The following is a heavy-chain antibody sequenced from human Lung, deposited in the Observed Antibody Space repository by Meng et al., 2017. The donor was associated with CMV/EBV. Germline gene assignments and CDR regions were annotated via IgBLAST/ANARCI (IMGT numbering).Heavy chain of an antibody. D-gene: IGHD2-2*01. CDR2: ISGSGGST. CDR3: AKWVGSSGIPVAYVNAMDV. Sequence: SXTASGVTSFTCAMSWVRQAPGKGLEWVSVISGSGGSTPDADSLKGRFTISRVNSKKTLFLQMNSLRPEDTAAYYCAKWVGSSGIPVAYVNAMDVWGQGXTVTVSS. CDR1: GVTSFTCA. V-gene: IGHV3-23*01. J-gene: IGHJ6*02.